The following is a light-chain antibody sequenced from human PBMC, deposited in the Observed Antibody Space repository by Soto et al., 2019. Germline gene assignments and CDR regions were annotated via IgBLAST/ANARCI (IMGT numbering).Light chain of an antibody. J-gene: IGKJ4*01. V-gene: IGKV3-20*01. Sequence: EIVLTQSPGTLYLSPGERATLSCSASQSVSSTYLAWYQQKPGQAPGLLIDGASSRATGIPDRFSGSGAGTDFPLTLSRLEPQDFAVYYCQQYGSSPPLTLGGGTNVEIK. CDR3: QQYGSSPPLT. CDR2: GAS. CDR1: QSVSSTY.